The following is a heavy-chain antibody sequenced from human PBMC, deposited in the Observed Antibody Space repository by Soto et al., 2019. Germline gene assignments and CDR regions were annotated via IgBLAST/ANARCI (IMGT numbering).Heavy chain of an antibody. V-gene: IGHV3-30*03. D-gene: IGHD4-4*01. CDR2: ILHDGSAE. Sequence: LRLSCTASGFTFTNYGMHGVRQAPGEGLEWMALILHDGSAEYYADSVKGRFTISRDNSKNTLYLQMNSLRAEDTAVYYCARSGDGYSFYFYYGMDVCGQGTTVTGSS. J-gene: IGHJ6*02. CDR3: ARSGDGYSFYFYYGMDV. CDR1: GFTFTNYG.